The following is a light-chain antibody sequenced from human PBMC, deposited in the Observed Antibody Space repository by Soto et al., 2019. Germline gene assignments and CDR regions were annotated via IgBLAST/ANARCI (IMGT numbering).Light chain of an antibody. CDR1: QSISAW. CDR3: QQSYSTPLIT. V-gene: IGKV1-39*01. Sequence: DIQMTQSPSTLSASVGDRVSINCRASQSISAWLAWYQQKPGKAPKLLIYAASSLQSGVPSRFSGSGSGTDFTLTISSLQPEDFATYYCQQSYSTPLITFGQGTRLEIK. CDR2: AAS. J-gene: IGKJ5*01.